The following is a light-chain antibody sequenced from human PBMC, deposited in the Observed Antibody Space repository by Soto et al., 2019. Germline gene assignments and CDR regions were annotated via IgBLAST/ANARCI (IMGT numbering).Light chain of an antibody. CDR1: QSVSSN. J-gene: IGKJ1*01. V-gene: IGKV3-15*01. CDR3: QQYNNWPRT. Sequence: EIVMTQSPATLSVSPGERATLSCRASQSVSSNLAWYQQKPGQAPRLLIYGASTRATAIPARFSGSGSGTEFTLTISSLQSEDFAVYYCQQYNNWPRTLGQGTKVDIK. CDR2: GAS.